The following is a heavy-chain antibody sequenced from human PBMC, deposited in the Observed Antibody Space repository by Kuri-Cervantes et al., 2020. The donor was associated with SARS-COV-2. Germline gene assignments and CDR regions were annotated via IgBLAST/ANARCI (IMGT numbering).Heavy chain of an antibody. CDR1: GFTFTGYT. CDR3: ASDIVVVPAARQETDY. V-gene: IGHV3-21*01. J-gene: IGHJ4*02. D-gene: IGHD2-2*01. CDR2: ISSGSTYI. Sequence: GGSLRLSCAASGFTFTGYTMNWVRQAPGKGLEWVSSISSGSTYIYYADSMKGRFTISRDNAKNTLYLQMNSLRAEDTAVYYCASDIVVVPAARQETDYWGQGTLVTVS.